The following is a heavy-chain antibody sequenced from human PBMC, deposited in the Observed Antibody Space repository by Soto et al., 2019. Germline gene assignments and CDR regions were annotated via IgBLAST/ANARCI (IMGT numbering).Heavy chain of an antibody. CDR3: ASFYYGSGSYYNSPPNYYYYGMDV. Sequence: GGSLRLSCTASGFTFSNFNINWVRQAPGKGLEWISYISSSTTTIFYADSVKGRFTISRDNAKNSLYLQMNSLRDEDTAVYYCASFYYGSGSYYNSPPNYYYYGMDVWGQGTTVTVSS. CDR2: ISSSTTTI. J-gene: IGHJ6*02. V-gene: IGHV3-48*02. CDR1: GFTFSNFN. D-gene: IGHD3-10*01.